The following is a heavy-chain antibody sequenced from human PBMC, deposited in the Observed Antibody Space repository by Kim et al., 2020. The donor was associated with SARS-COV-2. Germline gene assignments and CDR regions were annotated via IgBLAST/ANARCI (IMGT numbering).Heavy chain of an antibody. CDR1: GFTFSDYY. CDR2: ISSGGSTI. V-gene: IGHV3-11*04. CDR3: ARDLAGNFPDYGDYVDY. D-gene: IGHD4-17*01. Sequence: GGSLRLSCAASGFTFSDYYMSWVRQAPGKGLEWVAYISSGGSTIYYADSVKGRFTISRDNAKNSLYLQMNSLRAEDTAVYYCARDLAGNFPDYGDYVDYWGQGTLVSVSS. J-gene: IGHJ4*02.